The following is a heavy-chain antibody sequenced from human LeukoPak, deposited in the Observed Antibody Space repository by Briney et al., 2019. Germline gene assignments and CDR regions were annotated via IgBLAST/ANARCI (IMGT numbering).Heavy chain of an antibody. CDR1: GFPFSSYW. D-gene: IGHD7-27*01. J-gene: IGHJ4*02. Sequence: PGGSLRLSCVASGFPFSSYWMTWVRQAPGKGLEWVANIKQDGSKKSYVDSVKGRFTISRDNAKNSLYLQMNSLRAEDTAIYYCAIPGDYWGQGTLVTVSS. CDR3: AIPGDY. V-gene: IGHV3-7*01. CDR2: IKQDGSKK.